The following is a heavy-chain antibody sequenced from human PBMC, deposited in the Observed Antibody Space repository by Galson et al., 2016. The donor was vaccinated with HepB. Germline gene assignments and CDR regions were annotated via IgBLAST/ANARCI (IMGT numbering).Heavy chain of an antibody. Sequence: SLRLSCAASGFTFNTYAMHWVRQAPGRGLEWVAVISYDGSNKHYADSVEGRLTISRDNSKSTLYLQMNSLIAEDTAVYYCARNLLPARPDYYYYGMDVWGQGTTVTVSS. J-gene: IGHJ6*02. CDR3: ARNLLPARPDYYYYGMDV. CDR1: GFTFNTYA. D-gene: IGHD6-6*01. CDR2: ISYDGSNK. V-gene: IGHV3-30-3*01.